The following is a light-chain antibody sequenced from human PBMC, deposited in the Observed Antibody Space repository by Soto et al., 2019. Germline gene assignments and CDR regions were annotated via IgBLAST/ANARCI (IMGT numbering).Light chain of an antibody. CDR3: QHFLTYPLT. V-gene: IGKV1-5*03. Sequence: DIQMTQSPSTLSASVGDRVTITCRASQRISSWLAWYQQKPGKAPKLLIYEASILQSGVPSRFSGSGSGPEFTLTISGLQAADFATYYCQHFLTYPLTFGGGTKVDI. J-gene: IGKJ4*01. CDR1: QRISSW. CDR2: EAS.